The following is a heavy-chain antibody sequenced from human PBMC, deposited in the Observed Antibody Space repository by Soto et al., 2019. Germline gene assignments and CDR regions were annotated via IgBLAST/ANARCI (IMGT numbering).Heavy chain of an antibody. CDR1: GGSISSSSYY. V-gene: IGHV4-39*01. Sequence: SETLSLTCTVSGGSISSSSYYWGWIRQPPGKGLEWIGSIYYSGSTYYNPSLKSRVTISVDTSKNQFSLKLSSVTAADTAVYYCARPKYSSSWYYFDYWGQGTLVTVCS. D-gene: IGHD6-13*01. CDR3: ARPKYSSSWYYFDY. J-gene: IGHJ4*02. CDR2: IYYSGST.